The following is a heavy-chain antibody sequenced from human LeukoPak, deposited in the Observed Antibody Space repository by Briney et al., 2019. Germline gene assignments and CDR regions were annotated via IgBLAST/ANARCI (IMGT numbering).Heavy chain of an antibody. CDR2: INHSGST. D-gene: IGHD5-18*01. J-gene: IGHJ6*02. CDR1: GGSFSGYY. Sequence: SETLSLTCAVYGGSFSGYYWSWIRQPSGKGLEWIGEINHSGSTNYNPSLKSRVTISVDTSENQFSLKLSSVTAADTAVYYCARATATVSYGMDVWGQGTTVTVSS. CDR3: ARATATVSYGMDV. V-gene: IGHV4-34*01.